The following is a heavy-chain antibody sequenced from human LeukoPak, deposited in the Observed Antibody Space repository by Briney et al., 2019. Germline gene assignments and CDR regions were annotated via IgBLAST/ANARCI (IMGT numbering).Heavy chain of an antibody. CDR2: IYYSGST. V-gene: IGHV4-59*01. D-gene: IGHD3-10*01. CDR1: GGSIRSYY. J-gene: IGHJ2*01. Sequence: SETLSLTCTVSGGSIRSYYWSWIRQPPGKGLEWIGYIYYSGSTNYNPSLKSRVTISVDTSKNQFSLKLSSVTAADTAVYYCARDTYGDWYFDLWGRGTLVTVSS. CDR3: ARDTYGDWYFDL.